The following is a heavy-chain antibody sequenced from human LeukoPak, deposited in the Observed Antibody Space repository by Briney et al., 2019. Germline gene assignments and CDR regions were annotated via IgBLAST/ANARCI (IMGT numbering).Heavy chain of an antibody. CDR3: ARGRDPKDLTVDY. J-gene: IGHJ4*02. CDR2: IIPIFGIA. Sequence: SVKVSCKASGGTFSSYAISWVRQAPGQGLEWMGRIIPIFGIANYAQKFQGRVTITADKSTSTAYMELSSLRSEDTAVYYCARGRDPKDLTVDYWGQGTLVTVSS. CDR1: GGTFSSYA. V-gene: IGHV1-69*04.